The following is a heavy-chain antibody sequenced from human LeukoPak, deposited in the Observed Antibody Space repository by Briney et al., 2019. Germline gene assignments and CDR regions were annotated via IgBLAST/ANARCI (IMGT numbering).Heavy chain of an antibody. CDR1: GGSISSYY. Sequence: SETLSLTCTVSGGSISSYYWSWIRQPPGKGLEWIGYIYYSGSTNYNPSLKSRVTISVDTSKNQFSLKLSSVTAADTAVYYCARGYCSSTSCYFYFDYWGQGTLVTVSS. CDR2: IYYSGST. V-gene: IGHV4-59*01. J-gene: IGHJ4*02. CDR3: ARGYCSSTSCYFYFDY. D-gene: IGHD2-2*01.